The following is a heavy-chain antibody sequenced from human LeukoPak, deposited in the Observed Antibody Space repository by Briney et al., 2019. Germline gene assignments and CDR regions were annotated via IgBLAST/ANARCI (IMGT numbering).Heavy chain of an antibody. CDR2: IYYSGST. D-gene: IGHD6-13*01. Sequence: PSETLSLTCTVSGGSISSYYWSWIRQPPGKGLEWIGYIYYSGSTNYNPSLKSRVNISVDTSKNQFSLKLSSVTAADTAVYYFAGSDLIAAAGDDAFDIWGQGTMVTVSS. J-gene: IGHJ3*02. CDR3: AGSDLIAAAGDDAFDI. CDR1: GGSISSYY. V-gene: IGHV4-59*08.